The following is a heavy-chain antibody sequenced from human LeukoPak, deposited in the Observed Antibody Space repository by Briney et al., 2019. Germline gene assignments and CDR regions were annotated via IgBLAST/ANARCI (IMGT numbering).Heavy chain of an antibody. CDR2: ISDSSITM. D-gene: IGHD2-15*01. V-gene: IGHV3-11*04. Sequence: GGSLRLSCAASGFTFRDYYMNWVRQAPGKGLEWVSYISDSSITMYYADSVKGRFTISRDNAKNSLYLQMNSLRAEDTAVYYCARDGGFCSGGFCYRLFDPWGQGTLVTVSS. CDR1: GFTFRDYY. CDR3: ARDGGFCSGGFCYRLFDP. J-gene: IGHJ5*02.